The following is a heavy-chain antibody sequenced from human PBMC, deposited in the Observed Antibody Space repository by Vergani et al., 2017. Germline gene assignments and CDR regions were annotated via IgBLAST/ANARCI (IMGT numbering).Heavy chain of an antibody. V-gene: IGHV3-9*01. CDR1: GFTFDDYA. CDR2: ISWNSGSI. Sequence: EVQLVESGVGLVQPGRSLRLSCAASGFTFDDYAMHWVRQAPGKGLEWVSGISWNSGSIGYADSVKGRFTISRDNAKNSLYLQMNSLRAEDTALYYCAKGTGDQLLYNYFDYWGQGTLVTVSS. CDR3: AKGTGDQLLYNYFDY. D-gene: IGHD2-2*02. J-gene: IGHJ4*02.